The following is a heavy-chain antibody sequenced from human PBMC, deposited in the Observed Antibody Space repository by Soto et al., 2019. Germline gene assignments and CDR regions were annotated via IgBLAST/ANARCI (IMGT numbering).Heavy chain of an antibody. CDR1: GYTFTSYG. Sequence: QVQLVQSGAEVKKPGASVKVSCKASGYTFTSYGISWVRQAPGQGLEWMGWISAYNGNTNYAQKLQGRVTMTTDTSTSTAYRELRSLRSDDTAVYYCARDRGKDYDFWSGYPYGMDVWGQGTTVTVSS. D-gene: IGHD3-3*01. J-gene: IGHJ6*02. CDR3: ARDRGKDYDFWSGYPYGMDV. V-gene: IGHV1-18*01. CDR2: ISAYNGNT.